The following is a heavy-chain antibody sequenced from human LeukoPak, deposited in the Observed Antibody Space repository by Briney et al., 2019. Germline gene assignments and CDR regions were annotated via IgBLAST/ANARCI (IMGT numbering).Heavy chain of an antibody. CDR3: ARNYYYMDV. J-gene: IGHJ6*03. Sequence: GGSQRLSCTASGFTFSSYGMNWVRQAPGKGLEWLSYISTSSSTIYYADSVKGRFTISRDNAKNSLYLQMNSLRAEDTAVYYCARNYYYMDVWGKGTTVTVSS. V-gene: IGHV3-48*01. CDR1: GFTFSSYG. CDR2: ISTSSSTI.